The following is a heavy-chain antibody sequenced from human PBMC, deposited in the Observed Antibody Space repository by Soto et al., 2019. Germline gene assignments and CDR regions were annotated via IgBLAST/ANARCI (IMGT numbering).Heavy chain of an antibody. V-gene: IGHV1-46*03. CDR1: GYTFINYY. Sequence: ASVKVSCKASGYTFINYYIDLVRLAPGQGLEWMAIIDPNDGGTNYAQGFQGRLTVTRDTSTSTVYMELSSLTSEDTAVYYCVRGRGGNYHFYFDHWGQGTPVTVSS. D-gene: IGHD1-26*01. CDR2: IDPNDGGT. CDR3: VRGRGGNYHFYFDH. J-gene: IGHJ4*02.